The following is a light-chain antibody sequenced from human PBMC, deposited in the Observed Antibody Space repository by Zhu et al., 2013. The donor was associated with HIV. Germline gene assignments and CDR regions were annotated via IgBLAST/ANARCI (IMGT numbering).Light chain of an antibody. CDR2: KAS. Sequence: DIQMTQSPSTLSASVGDRVTITCRASQSINTWLAWYQQKPGKAPKLLIYKASNLESGVPSRFSGSGSGTEFTLTISSLQPDDFATYYCQQYSTYLTFGGGTNVEIK. CDR1: QSINTW. CDR3: QQYSTYLT. J-gene: IGKJ4*01. V-gene: IGKV1-5*03.